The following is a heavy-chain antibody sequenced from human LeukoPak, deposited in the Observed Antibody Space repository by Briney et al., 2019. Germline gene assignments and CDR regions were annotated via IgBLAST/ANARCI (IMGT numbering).Heavy chain of an antibody. CDR1: GYTFTGYY. CDR3: ARDGSEYSYGYTT. J-gene: IGHJ5*02. CDR2: INPNSGGT. D-gene: IGHD5-18*01. Sequence: ASVKVSCKASGYTFTGYYMHWVRQAPGQGLEWMGWINPNSGGTNYAQKFQGGVTMTRDTSISTAYMELSRLRSDDTAVYYCARDGSEYSYGYTTWGQGTLVTVSS. V-gene: IGHV1-2*02.